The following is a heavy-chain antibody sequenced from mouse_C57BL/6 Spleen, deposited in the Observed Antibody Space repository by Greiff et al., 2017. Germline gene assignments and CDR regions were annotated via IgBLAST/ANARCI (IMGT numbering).Heavy chain of an antibody. D-gene: IGHD1-1*01. J-gene: IGHJ4*01. Sequence: QVQLQQPGAELVMPGASVKLSCKASGYTFTSYWMHWVKQRPGQGLEWIGEIDPSDSYTNYNQKFKGKSTLTVDKSSSTAYMQLSSLTSGDSAVYYCARCYYGSSYVNYYAMDYWGQGTSVTVSS. CDR2: IDPSDSYT. CDR1: GYTFTSYW. CDR3: ARCYYGSSYVNYYAMDY. V-gene: IGHV1-69*01.